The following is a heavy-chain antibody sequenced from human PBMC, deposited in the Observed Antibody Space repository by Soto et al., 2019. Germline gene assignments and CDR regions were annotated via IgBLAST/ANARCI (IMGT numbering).Heavy chain of an antibody. Sequence: QVQLVESGGGVVQPGKSLSLSCVASGFTFSSYGMHWVRQAPGKGLEWVSLISYDGSQKYFGVSVKGRFTISRDNSKNTLYLEMNSLIVDDTALYYCVQEMAGIYYSAYHLDYWGQGTHVTVSS. CDR1: GFTFSSYG. V-gene: IGHV3-30*18. D-gene: IGHD1-26*01. CDR3: VQEMAGIYYSAYHLDY. J-gene: IGHJ4*02. CDR2: ISYDGSQK.